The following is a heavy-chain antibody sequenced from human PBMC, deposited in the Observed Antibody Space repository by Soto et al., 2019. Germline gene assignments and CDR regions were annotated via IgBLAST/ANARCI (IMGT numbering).Heavy chain of an antibody. CDR1: GFTFSTYD. CDR3: ARDPSGWGLDC. CDR2: IGTAGDT. J-gene: IGHJ4*02. V-gene: IGHV3-13*01. D-gene: IGHD6-19*01. Sequence: EVQLVQSGGGLVQPGGSLRLSCAASGFTFSTYDMHWVRQVAGKGLEWVSAIGTAGDTHYSGSVKGQFTISRENAKSSLYLQMNSLRAEDTAVYYCARDPSGWGLDCWGQGTLVTVSS.